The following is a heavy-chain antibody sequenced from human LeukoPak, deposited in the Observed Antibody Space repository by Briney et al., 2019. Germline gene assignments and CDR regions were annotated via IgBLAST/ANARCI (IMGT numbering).Heavy chain of an antibody. CDR2: IKQDGSEK. CDR1: GFTFSTYA. Sequence: GGSLRLSCAASGFTFSTYAVHWVRQAPGKGLEWVANIKQDGSEKYYVDSVKGRFTISRDNAKNSLYLQMNSLRAEDTAVYYCARVSGCSSTSCYWYAFDIWGQGTMVTVSS. D-gene: IGHD2-2*01. J-gene: IGHJ3*02. CDR3: ARVSGCSSTSCYWYAFDI. V-gene: IGHV3-7*01.